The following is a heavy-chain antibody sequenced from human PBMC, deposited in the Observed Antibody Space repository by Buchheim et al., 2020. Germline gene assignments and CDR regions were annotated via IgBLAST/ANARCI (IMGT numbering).Heavy chain of an antibody. CDR3: ARARHDYGDYSLFYYYLDV. V-gene: IGHV2-70*01. CDR1: GFSLKTRGVC. D-gene: IGHD4-17*01. J-gene: IGHJ6*03. CDR2: IDWDDEK. Sequence: QVTLRESGPALVKPKQTLTLTCSFSGFSLKTRGVCVSWIRPPPGKALEWLTLIDWDDEKYYNTSLQTRLTISKATPKNQVVLTMTNVDPGDTATYYCARARHDYGDYSLFYYYLDVWGKGT.